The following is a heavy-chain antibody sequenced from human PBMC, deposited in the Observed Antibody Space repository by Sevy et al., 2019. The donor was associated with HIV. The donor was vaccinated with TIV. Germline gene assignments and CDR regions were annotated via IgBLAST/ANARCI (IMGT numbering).Heavy chain of an antibody. Sequence: GGSLRLSCAASGFTFSSYAMHWVRQAPGKGLEWVAVISYDGSNKYYTDSVKGRFTISRDNSKNTLYLQMNSLRAEDTAVYYCAIGIVVVVAAGPWNYWGQGTLVTVSS. J-gene: IGHJ4*02. V-gene: IGHV3-30-3*01. D-gene: IGHD2-15*01. CDR2: ISYDGSNK. CDR3: AIGIVVVVAAGPWNY. CDR1: GFTFSSYA.